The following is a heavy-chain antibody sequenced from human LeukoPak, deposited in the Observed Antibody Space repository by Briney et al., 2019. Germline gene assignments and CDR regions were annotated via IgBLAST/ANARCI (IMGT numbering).Heavy chain of an antibody. D-gene: IGHD4-23*01. V-gene: IGHV4-30-2*01. J-gene: IGHJ4*02. CDR2: IYHSGST. CDR1: GGSVSSGGYS. CDR3: ARGGYGGNSEGFDY. Sequence: SQTLSLICAVSGGSVSSGGYSWSWIRQPPGKGLEWIGYIYHSGSTYYNPSLKSRVTISVDRSKNQFSLKLSSVTAADTAVYYCARGGYGGNSEGFDYWGQGTLVTVSS.